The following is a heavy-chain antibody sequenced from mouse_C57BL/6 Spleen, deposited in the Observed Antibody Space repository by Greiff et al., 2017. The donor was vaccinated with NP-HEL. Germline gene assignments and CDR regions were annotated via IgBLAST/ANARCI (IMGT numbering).Heavy chain of an antibody. CDR3: ARIYDLYYYAMDY. J-gene: IGHJ4*01. Sequence: QVQLKQPGAELVKPGASVKLSCKASGYTFTSYWMHWVKQRPGQGLEWIGMIHPNSGSTNYNEKFKSKATLTVDKSSSTAYMQLSSLTSEDSAVYYCARIYDLYYYAMDYWGQGTSVTVSS. CDR1: GYTFTSYW. D-gene: IGHD2-3*01. V-gene: IGHV1-64*01. CDR2: IHPNSGST.